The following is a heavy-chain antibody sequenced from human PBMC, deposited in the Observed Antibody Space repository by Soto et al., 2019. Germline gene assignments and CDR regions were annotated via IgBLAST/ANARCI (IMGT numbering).Heavy chain of an antibody. CDR3: LRGDSRGWYGVEFDY. D-gene: IGHD6-19*01. CDR2: IWYDGSNK. Sequence: GGSLRLSCAASGFTFSSYGMHWVRQAPGKGLEWVAVIWYDGSNKYYADSVRGRFTISRDNSKNTLYLQMKSLRAEDTAVYYFLRGDSRGWYGVEFDYWGQGTQVNVPS. CDR1: GFTFSSYG. V-gene: IGHV3-33*01. J-gene: IGHJ4*02.